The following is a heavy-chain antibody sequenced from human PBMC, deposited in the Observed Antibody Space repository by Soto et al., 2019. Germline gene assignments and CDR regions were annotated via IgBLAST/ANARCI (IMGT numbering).Heavy chain of an antibody. V-gene: IGHV3-30-3*01. Sequence: PGGSLRLSCAASGFTFSSYAMHWVRQAPGKGLEWVAVISYDGSNKYYADSVKGRFTISRDNSKNTLYLQMNSLRAEDTAVYYCARGDYTSALVTRYYYNGMDFRCQAPTLTVS. CDR3: ARGDYTSALVTRYYYNGMDF. D-gene: IGHD4-4*01. CDR1: GFTFSSYA. CDR2: ISYDGSNK. J-gene: IGHJ6*02.